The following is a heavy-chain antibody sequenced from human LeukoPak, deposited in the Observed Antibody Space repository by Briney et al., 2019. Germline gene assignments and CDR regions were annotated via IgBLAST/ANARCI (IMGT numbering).Heavy chain of an antibody. D-gene: IGHD2-2*01. CDR1: GFTFSSYG. CDR2: IWYDGSNK. J-gene: IGHJ4*02. V-gene: IGHV3-33*01. Sequence: GGSLRLSCAASGFTFSSYGMHWVRQAPGKGLEWVAVIWYDGSNKYYADSVKGRFTISRDNSKNTLYLQMNSLRAEDTAVYYCARGPGYCSSTSCYPELIDYWGQGTLVTVSS. CDR3: ARGPGYCSSTSCYPELIDY.